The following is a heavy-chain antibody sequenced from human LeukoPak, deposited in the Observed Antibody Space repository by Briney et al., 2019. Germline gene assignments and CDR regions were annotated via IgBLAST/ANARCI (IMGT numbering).Heavy chain of an antibody. J-gene: IGHJ3*02. CDR3: AKTRSGTYYGDSFDI. D-gene: IGHD1-26*01. V-gene: IGHV4-28*05. CDR2: IYYSGRV. CDR1: GDSITRSDW. Sequence: SDTLSLTCAVSGDSITRSDWWVWIRQPPGKGLEWLGNIYYSGRVYHNPSLQTRVTMSVDSSKNQFSLRLGSVTAVDTAVYFCAKTRSGTYYGDSFDIWGQGILVTVSS.